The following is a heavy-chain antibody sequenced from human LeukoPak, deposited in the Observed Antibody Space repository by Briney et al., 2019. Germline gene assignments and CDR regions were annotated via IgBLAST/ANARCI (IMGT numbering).Heavy chain of an antibody. CDR2: ISSSSSYI. D-gene: IGHD6-6*01. CDR1: GFTFSSYS. V-gene: IGHV3-21*01. Sequence: GGSLRLSCAASGFTFSSYSMNWVRQAPGKGLEWVSSISSSSSYIYYADSVKGRFTISRDNAKNSLYLQMNSLRAEDTAVYYCARDAGIAARGFGYWGQGTLVTVS. CDR3: ARDAGIAARGFGY. J-gene: IGHJ4*02.